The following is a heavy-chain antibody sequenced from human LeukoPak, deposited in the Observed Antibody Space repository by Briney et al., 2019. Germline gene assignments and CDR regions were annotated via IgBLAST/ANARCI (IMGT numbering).Heavy chain of an antibody. CDR3: ARDSGDYDFWSGYVSPASYFDY. V-gene: IGHV3-33*01. D-gene: IGHD3-3*01. Sequence: GSLGLSCAASGFPFSNYAIHWVRRAPGKGLEWVAIIWHDGSNKYYADSVKGRFTISRDNSKNTLYLQMNSLRAEDTAVYYCARDSGDYDFWSGYVSPASYFDYWGQGTLVTVSS. J-gene: IGHJ4*02. CDR2: IWHDGSNK. CDR1: GFPFSNYA.